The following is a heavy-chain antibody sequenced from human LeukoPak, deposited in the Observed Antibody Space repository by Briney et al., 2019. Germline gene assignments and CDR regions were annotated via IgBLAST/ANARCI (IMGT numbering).Heavy chain of an antibody. V-gene: IGHV5-51*01. CDR1: GYRFTNYW. CDR3: ATGYSGGRGAFDI. D-gene: IGHD6-19*01. CDR2: IYPGDSDI. J-gene: IGHJ3*02. Sequence: GESLKISCKASGYRFTNYWIGWVRQMPGKGLECMGLIYPGDSDIRYSPSFQGQVTISADKSVSTSFLQWSSLKASDTAMYYCATGYSGGRGAFDIWGQGTMVTVSS.